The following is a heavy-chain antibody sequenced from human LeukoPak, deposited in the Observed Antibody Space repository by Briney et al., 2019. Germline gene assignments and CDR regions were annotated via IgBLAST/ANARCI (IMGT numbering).Heavy chain of an antibody. CDR3: AREGRYGGSYPSYYYYYYMDV. Sequence: SETLSLTCAVYGGSFSGYYWSWIRQPPGKGLEWIGEINHSGSTNYNPSLKSRVTISVDTSKNQFSLKLSSVPAADTAVCYCAREGRYGGSYPSYYYYYYMDVWGKGTTVTVSS. J-gene: IGHJ6*03. V-gene: IGHV4-34*01. D-gene: IGHD1-26*01. CDR2: INHSGST. CDR1: GGSFSGYY.